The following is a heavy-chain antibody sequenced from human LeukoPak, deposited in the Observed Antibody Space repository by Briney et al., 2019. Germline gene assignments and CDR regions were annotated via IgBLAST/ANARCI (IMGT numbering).Heavy chain of an antibody. CDR2: IYYSGST. V-gene: IGHV4-59*01. Sequence: SETLSLTCTVSGGSISGYCWSWIRQPPGKGLEWIGYIYYSGSTSYNPSLKSRVTISVDTSKNQFSLKLSSVTAADTAVYYCAREGARWEPSFSAFDIWGQGTMVTVSS. J-gene: IGHJ3*02. CDR3: AREGARWEPSFSAFDI. CDR1: GGSISGYC. D-gene: IGHD1-26*01.